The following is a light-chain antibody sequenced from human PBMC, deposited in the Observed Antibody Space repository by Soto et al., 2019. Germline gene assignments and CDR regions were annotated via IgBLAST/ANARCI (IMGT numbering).Light chain of an antibody. CDR1: SSDIGGFNF. Sequence: QSVLTQPASVSGSPGQSITISCTGTSSDIGGFNFVSWYQHHPDKAPKLIISGVSNRPSGVSDRFSGSKSGNTASLTISGLQPDDEGDYYCTSYTTRTRSLLFGGGTKFTVL. J-gene: IGLJ2*01. CDR3: TSYTTRTRSLL. V-gene: IGLV2-14*01. CDR2: GVS.